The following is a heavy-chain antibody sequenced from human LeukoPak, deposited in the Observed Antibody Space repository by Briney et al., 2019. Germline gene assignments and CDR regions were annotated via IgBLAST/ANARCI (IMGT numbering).Heavy chain of an antibody. CDR3: ARALRAHYYYGMDV. J-gene: IGHJ6*04. CDR1: GFTFSTYG. Sequence: PGGSLRLSCAASGFTFSTYGMHWVRQAPGKGLEWVAIISYDGNDKDYADSVRGRFTISRDNSKNTLYLQMNSLRAEDTAVYYCARALRAHYYYGMDVWGKGTTVTVSS. CDR2: ISYDGNDK. V-gene: IGHV3-30*03.